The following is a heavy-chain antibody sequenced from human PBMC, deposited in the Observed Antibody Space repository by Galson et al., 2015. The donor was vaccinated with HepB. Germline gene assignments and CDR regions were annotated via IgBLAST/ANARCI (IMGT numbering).Heavy chain of an antibody. CDR2: IYYSGST. Sequence: TLSLTCTVSGGSISSGGYYWSWIRQHPGKGLEWIGYIYYSGSTYYNPSLKSRVTISVDTSKNQFSLKLSSVTAADTAVYYCARVFPIIGVVPGVGYMDVWGKGTTVTVSS. V-gene: IGHV4-31*03. J-gene: IGHJ6*03. D-gene: IGHD3-3*01. CDR3: ARVFPIIGVVPGVGYMDV. CDR1: GGSISSGGYY.